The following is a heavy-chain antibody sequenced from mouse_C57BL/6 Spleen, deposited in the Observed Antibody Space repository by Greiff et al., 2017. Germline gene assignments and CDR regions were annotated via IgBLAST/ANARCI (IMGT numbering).Heavy chain of an antibody. CDR1: GYTFTDYE. Sequence: VQLQQSGAELVRPGASVTLSCKASGYTFTDYEMHWVKQTPVHGLKWIGAIDPETGGTAYNQKFKGKAILTADKSSSTAYMELRSLTSEDSAVYFCTRDYYYGSSYVWFAYWGQGTLVTVSA. J-gene: IGHJ3*01. D-gene: IGHD1-1*01. CDR2: IDPETGGT. CDR3: TRDYYYGSSYVWFAY. V-gene: IGHV1-15*01.